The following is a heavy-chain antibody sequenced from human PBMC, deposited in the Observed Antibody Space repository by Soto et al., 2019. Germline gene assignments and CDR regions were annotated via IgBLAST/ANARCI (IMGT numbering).Heavy chain of an antibody. D-gene: IGHD3-16*01. V-gene: IGHV3-33*01. CDR3: ARDGDVNTGFGKDY. CDR1: GFTFSSYG. Sequence: GGSLRLCCAASGFTFSSYGMHWVRQAPGKGLEWVAFIWHDGGNKFYAESVKGRFTISRDNSKNTLYLQMTSLSAEDTAMYYCARDGDVNTGFGKDYWGQGTLVTVS. CDR2: IWHDGGNK. J-gene: IGHJ4*02.